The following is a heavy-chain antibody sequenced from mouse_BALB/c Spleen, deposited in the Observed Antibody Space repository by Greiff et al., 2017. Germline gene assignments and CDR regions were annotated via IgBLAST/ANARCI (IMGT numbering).Heavy chain of an antibody. J-gene: IGHJ3*01. CDR2: ISSGGSYT. CDR1: GFTFSSYA. Sequence: EVMLVESGGGLVKPGGSLKLSCAASGFTFSSYAMSWVRQSPEKRLEWVAEISSGGSYTYYPDTVTGRFTISRDNAKNTLYLEMSSLRSEDTAMYYCAREGYGNYVGWFAYWGQGTLVTVSA. CDR3: AREGYGNYVGWFAY. D-gene: IGHD2-10*02. V-gene: IGHV5-9-4*01.